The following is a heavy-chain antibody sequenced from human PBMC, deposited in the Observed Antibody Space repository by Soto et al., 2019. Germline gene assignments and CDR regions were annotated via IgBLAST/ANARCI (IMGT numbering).Heavy chain of an antibody. J-gene: IGHJ5*02. CDR1: GFTFSSYG. Sequence: PGGSLRLSCAASGFTFSSYGMHWVRQAPGKGLEWVAVISYDGSNKYYADSVKGRFTISRDNSKNTLYLQMNSLRAEDTAVYYCAADPYSSSLNWFDPWGQGTLVTVSS. D-gene: IGHD6-13*01. CDR2: ISYDGSNK. V-gene: IGHV3-30*03. CDR3: AADPYSSSLNWFDP.